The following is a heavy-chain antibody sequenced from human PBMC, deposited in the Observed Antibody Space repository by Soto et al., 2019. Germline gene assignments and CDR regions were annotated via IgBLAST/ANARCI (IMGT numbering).Heavy chain of an antibody. Sequence: ASVKVSCKASGYTFTSYAMHWVRQAPGQRLEWMGWINAGNGNTKYSQKFQGRVTITRDTSASTAYMELSSLRSEDTAVYYCARDSEVYYDYIWGSYRLPHFDYWGQGTLVTVS. V-gene: IGHV1-3*01. CDR2: INAGNGNT. CDR1: GYTFTSYA. J-gene: IGHJ4*02. CDR3: ARDSEVYYDYIWGSYRLPHFDY. D-gene: IGHD3-16*02.